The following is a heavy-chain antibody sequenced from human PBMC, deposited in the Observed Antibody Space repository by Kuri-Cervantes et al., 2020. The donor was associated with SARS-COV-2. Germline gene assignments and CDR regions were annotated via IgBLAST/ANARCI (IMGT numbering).Heavy chain of an antibody. CDR2: ISWNSGSI. V-gene: IGHV3-9*01. D-gene: IGHD2/OR15-2a*01. CDR1: GFTFDDYA. CDR3: AREGGDGYTTFSAFNY. J-gene: IGHJ4*02. Sequence: SLKISCAASGFTFDDYAMHWARQAPGKGLEWVSGISWNSGSIGYADSVKGRFTISRDNAKNSLYLQMNSLRAEDTAVYYCAREGGDGYTTFSAFNYWGQGTLVTSPQ.